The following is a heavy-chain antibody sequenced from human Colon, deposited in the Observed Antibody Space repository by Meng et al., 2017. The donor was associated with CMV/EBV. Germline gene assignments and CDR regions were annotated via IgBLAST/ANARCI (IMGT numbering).Heavy chain of an antibody. CDR2: IYPGDSDT. CDR3: VRLGPAAAYGMDV. CDR1: GYSFTSYW. Sequence: KVSCKGSGYSFTSYWIGWVRQMPGKGLEWMGIIYPGDSDTRYSPSFQGQVTISADKSISTAYLQWSSLKASDTAMYYCVRLGPAAAYGMDVWGQGTTVTVSS. V-gene: IGHV5-51*01. D-gene: IGHD2-2*01. J-gene: IGHJ6*02.